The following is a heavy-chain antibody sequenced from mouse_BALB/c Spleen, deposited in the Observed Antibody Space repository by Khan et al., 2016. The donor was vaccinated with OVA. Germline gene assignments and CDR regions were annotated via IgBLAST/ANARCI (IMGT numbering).Heavy chain of an antibody. D-gene: IGHD2-1*01. V-gene: IGHV5-6-4*01. J-gene: IGHJ1*01. CDR1: GFPFSTYT. Sequence: EVELVESGGGLVKPGGSLNLSCAASGFPFSTYTMSWVRQTPDKRLEWVATISSGSTYTYYPDSVKGRFTISRDNAKNTLYLQMRSLKSEDTALYYCTRDGNYAHWYFDVWGAGTTVTVSS. CDR3: TRDGNYAHWYFDV. CDR2: ISSGSTYT.